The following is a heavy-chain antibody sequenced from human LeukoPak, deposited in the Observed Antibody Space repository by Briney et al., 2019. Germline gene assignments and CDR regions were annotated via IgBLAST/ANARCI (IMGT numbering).Heavy chain of an antibody. Sequence: SETLSLTCTVSGGSISSYYWSWIRQPPGKGLEWIGYIYYSGSTNYNPSLKSRVTISVDTSKNQFSLKPSSVTAADTAVYYCARERELTFDYWGQGTLVTVSS. CDR3: ARERELTFDY. J-gene: IGHJ4*02. CDR2: IYYSGST. CDR1: GGSISSYY. V-gene: IGHV4-59*01. D-gene: IGHD1-26*01.